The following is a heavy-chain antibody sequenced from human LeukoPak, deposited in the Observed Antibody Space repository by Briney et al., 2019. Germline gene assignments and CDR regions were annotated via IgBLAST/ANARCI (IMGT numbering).Heavy chain of an antibody. V-gene: IGHV4-59*01. CDR3: ARVERLGELSLLRDAFDI. Sequence: SETLSLTCTVSGGSISSYYWSWIRQPPGKGLEWIGYIYYSGSTNYNPSLKSRVTISVDTSKNQFSLKLSSVTAADTAVYYCARVERLGELSLLRDAFDIWGQGTMVTVSS. CDR1: GGSISSYY. CDR2: IYYSGST. J-gene: IGHJ3*02. D-gene: IGHD3-16*02.